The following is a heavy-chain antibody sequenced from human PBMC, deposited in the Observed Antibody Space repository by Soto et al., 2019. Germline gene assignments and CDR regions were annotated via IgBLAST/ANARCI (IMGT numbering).Heavy chain of an antibody. CDR1: GFTFSNYV. D-gene: IGHD3-22*01. V-gene: IGHV3-23*01. Sequence: EVQLLESGGGLVQPGGSLRLSCAVSGFTFSNYVMNWVRQAPGKGLEWVSGISGSGGDTYYADSVKGRFTISRDNSKNTLPLQMNSLRAQDTAVYYCAKGYYDGTGYLTHLMGDHWGQGTLVTVSS. CDR3: AKGYYDGTGYLTHLMGDH. J-gene: IGHJ4*02. CDR2: ISGSGGDT.